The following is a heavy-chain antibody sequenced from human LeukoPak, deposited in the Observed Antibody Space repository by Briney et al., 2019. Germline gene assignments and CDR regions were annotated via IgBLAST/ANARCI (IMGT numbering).Heavy chain of an antibody. CDR2: IYPGDSDT. V-gene: IGHV5-51*01. D-gene: IGHD6-19*01. CDR3: ARHDGSSGWSAGWFDP. J-gene: IGHJ5*02. CDR1: GYSFTSYW. Sequence: GESLKISSTCSGYSFTSYWIGWVRQLPGKGLEWMGIIYPGDSDTRYSPSFQGQVTISADKSISTAYLQWSSLKASDTAMYYCARHDGSSGWSAGWFDPWGQGTLVTVSS.